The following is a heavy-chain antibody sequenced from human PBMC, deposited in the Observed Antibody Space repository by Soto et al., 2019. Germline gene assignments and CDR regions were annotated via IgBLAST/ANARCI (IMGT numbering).Heavy chain of an antibody. CDR2: ISAYNGNT. Sequence: SAVKCSFKASGYTFTSYGISWVRQAPGQGLDWMGWISAYNGNTNYAQKLQGRVTMTTDTSTSTAYMELRSLRSDDTAVYYCARELVGRYYQSSVYSRIPIPRDFYGMDVWGQWTTVTVSS. CDR3: ARELVGRYYQSSVYSRIPIPRDFYGMDV. D-gene: IGHD3-22*01. V-gene: IGHV1-18*04. CDR1: GYTFTSYG. J-gene: IGHJ6*02.